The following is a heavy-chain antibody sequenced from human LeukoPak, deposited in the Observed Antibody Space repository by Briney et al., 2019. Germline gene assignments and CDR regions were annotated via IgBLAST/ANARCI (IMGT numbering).Heavy chain of an antibody. CDR1: GYTFSTYY. Sequence: ASVKVSCKASGYTFSTYYIHWVRQAPGQGLEWMGIINPSGGSTDYAQKFQGRVTMTRDMSTSTAYMELSSLRSEDTAVYYCARDEPAGDYYDSSGYDDAFDIWGQGTMVTVSS. V-gene: IGHV1-46*01. J-gene: IGHJ3*02. D-gene: IGHD3-22*01. CDR3: ARDEPAGDYYDSSGYDDAFDI. CDR2: INPSGGST.